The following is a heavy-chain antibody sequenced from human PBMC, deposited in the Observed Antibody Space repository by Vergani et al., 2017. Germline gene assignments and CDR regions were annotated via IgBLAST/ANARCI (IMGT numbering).Heavy chain of an antibody. V-gene: IGHV3-11*01. J-gene: IGHJ5*02. Sequence: QVQLVASGGGLVRPGGSLRLSFAASGFIFSDYYMTWIRQTPGKGLEWLAHISDGGETKMYAESLKGRFTVSRDNTKNLLILQMKTLKVDDTATYYCGGKQSPASLMDKPIDIWGQGTLVTVSS. CDR3: GGKQSPASLMDKPIDI. CDR1: GFIFSDYY. D-gene: IGHD1/OR15-1a*01. CDR2: ISDGGETK.